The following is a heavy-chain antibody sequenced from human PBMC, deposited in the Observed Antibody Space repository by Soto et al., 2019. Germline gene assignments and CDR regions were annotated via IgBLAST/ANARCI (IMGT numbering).Heavy chain of an antibody. V-gene: IGHV4-34*01. CDR2: INHSGST. J-gene: IGHJ6*03. Sequence: SETLSLTCAVYGGSFSGYYWSWIRQPPGKGLEWIGEINHSGSTNYNPSLKSRVTISVDTSKNQFSLKLSSVTAADTAVYYCARGVVPAALTYFFFYYMGVWGKRTTVPVSS. D-gene: IGHD2-2*01. CDR1: GGSFSGYY. CDR3: ARGVVPAALTYFFFYYMGV.